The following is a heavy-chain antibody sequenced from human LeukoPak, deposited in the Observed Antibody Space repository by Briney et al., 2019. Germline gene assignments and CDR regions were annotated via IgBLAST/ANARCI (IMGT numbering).Heavy chain of an antibody. D-gene: IGHD6-13*01. CDR1: GFTFNSYW. CDR2: IKQDGSEK. Sequence: GGSLRLSCAASGFTFNSYWMSWVRQAPGKGLGWVANIKQDGSEKNYVDSVKGRFTISRGNTKNSLYLQMNSLRAEDTAVYYCARGYTSLYWGQGTLVTVSS. V-gene: IGHV3-7*03. CDR3: ARGYTSLY. J-gene: IGHJ4*02.